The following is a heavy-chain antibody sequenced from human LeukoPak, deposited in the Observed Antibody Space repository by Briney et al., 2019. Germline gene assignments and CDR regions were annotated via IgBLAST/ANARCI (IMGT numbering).Heavy chain of an antibody. CDR3: ARGDYYDSSGYSPFVY. D-gene: IGHD3-22*01. V-gene: IGHV3-48*04. J-gene: IGHJ4*02. CDR2: ISSSGSTI. Sequence: GGSLRLSCAASGFTFSSYAMSWVRQAPGKGLEWVSYISSSGSTIYYADSVKGRFTISRDNAKNSLYLQMNSLRAEDTAVYYCARGDYYDSSGYSPFVYWGQGTLVTVSS. CDR1: GFTFSSYA.